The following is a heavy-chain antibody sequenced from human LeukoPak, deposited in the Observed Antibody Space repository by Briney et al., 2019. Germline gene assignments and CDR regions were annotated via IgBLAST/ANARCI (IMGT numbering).Heavy chain of an antibody. D-gene: IGHD3-22*01. CDR3: ARAPLDDYYDSSGYQI. J-gene: IGHJ4*02. Sequence: ASVKVSCKASGYTFTSYYMHWVRQAPGQGLEWMGIINPSGGSASYAQKFQGRVTMTRDTSTSTVYMELSSLRSEDTAVYYCARAPLDDYYDSSGYQIWGQGTLVTVSS. CDR2: INPSGGSA. CDR1: GYTFTSYY. V-gene: IGHV1-46*01.